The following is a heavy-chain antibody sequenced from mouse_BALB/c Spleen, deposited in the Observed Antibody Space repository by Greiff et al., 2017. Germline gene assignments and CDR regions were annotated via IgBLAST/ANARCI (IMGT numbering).Heavy chain of an antibody. J-gene: IGHJ4*01. V-gene: IGHV10-1*02. Sequence: EVQRVESGGGLVQPKGSLKLSCAASGFTFNTYAMNWVRQAPGKGLEWVARIRSKSNNYATYYADSVKDRFTISRDDSQSMLYLQVNNLKTEDTAMYYCVRHDDYYGSSYAMDYWGQGTSVTVSS. CDR2: IRSKSNNYAT. CDR3: VRHDDYYGSSYAMDY. CDR1: GFTFNTYA. D-gene: IGHD1-1*01.